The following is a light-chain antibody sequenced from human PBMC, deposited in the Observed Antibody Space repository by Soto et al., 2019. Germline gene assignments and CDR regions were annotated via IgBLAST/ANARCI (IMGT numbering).Light chain of an antibody. CDR2: EVT. Sequence: QSALTQPASVSGSPGLTITISCTGTSSDVGHYNYVSWYQQHPGKGRTLLFYEVTNRPSGISNRFSGAESGNTASLNISGLQAEDEADYYCSLYTSITTRVFGTGTKVT. J-gene: IGLJ1*01. CDR1: SSDVGHYNY. V-gene: IGLV2-14*01. CDR3: SLYTSITTRV.